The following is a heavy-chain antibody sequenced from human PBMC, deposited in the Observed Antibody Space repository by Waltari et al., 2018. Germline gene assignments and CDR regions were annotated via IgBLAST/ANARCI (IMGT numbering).Heavy chain of an antibody. Sequence: EVQLVESGGGLVQIGGSLSLSCAASGFSFSTPGMPWVRQAPGKGLVWVSRVKTDGSYTNYADSVKGRFTISRDNAKNTLYLQMNSLGAEDTAVYYCAGGDSGYAAHWGQGTLVTVSS. D-gene: IGHD5-12*01. CDR2: VKTDGSYT. CDR1: GFSFSTPG. CDR3: AGGDSGYAAH. J-gene: IGHJ4*02. V-gene: IGHV3-74*01.